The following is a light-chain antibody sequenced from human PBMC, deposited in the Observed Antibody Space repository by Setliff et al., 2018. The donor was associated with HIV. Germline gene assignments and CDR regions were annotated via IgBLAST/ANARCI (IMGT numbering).Light chain of an antibody. CDR1: SRDIGAYKY. CDR2: EVS. CDR3: SSYTKTSTLL. V-gene: IGLV2-14*01. Sequence: VLTQPASISGSPGQSITISCTGTSRDIGAYKYVSWYQQHPGKAPKLLIYEVSDRPSGVSNRFSGSKSDNTASLTISGLQTEDEADYYCSSYTKTSTLLFGTGTKVTVL. J-gene: IGLJ1*01.